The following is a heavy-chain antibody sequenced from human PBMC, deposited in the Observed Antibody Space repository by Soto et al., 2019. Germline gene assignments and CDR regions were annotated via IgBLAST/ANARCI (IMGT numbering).Heavy chain of an antibody. J-gene: IGHJ3*02. D-gene: IGHD6-19*01. CDR1: GGSISGGGFS. CDR2: ILHTGGT. V-gene: IGHV4-30-2*01. Sequence: KPSETLSLTCAVSGGSISGGGFSWSWIRQPPGKGLEWIGYILHTGGTQYNPSLKSRVSMSVDKSKNQFSLHLTSVTAADTAVYYCARGGSSDWQVALDIWGQGTMVTVSS. CDR3: ARGGSSDWQVALDI.